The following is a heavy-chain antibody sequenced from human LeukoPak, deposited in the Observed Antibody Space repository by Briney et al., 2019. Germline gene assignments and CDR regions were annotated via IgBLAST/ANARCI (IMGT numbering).Heavy chain of an antibody. J-gene: IGHJ5*01. D-gene: IGHD3-3*01. CDR1: GFTVDSNY. Sequence: GGSLRLSCAASGFTVDSNYLSWVRQAPGKGLEWVSTIYTGGNTYYAASVKGRFTISRDFSKNTVFLHMNSLRAEDTAVYYCNILRFLEWAGGWFDSWGQGTLVTVSS. CDR3: NILRFLEWAGGWFDS. CDR2: IYTGGNT. V-gene: IGHV3-53*01.